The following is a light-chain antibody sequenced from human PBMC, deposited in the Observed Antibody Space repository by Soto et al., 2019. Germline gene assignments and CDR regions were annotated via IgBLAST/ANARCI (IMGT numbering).Light chain of an antibody. CDR1: QDISTS. CDR3: QQYDNLCT. CDR2: DAS. Sequence: DIQMTQSPSSLSASVGDRVTIPCQASQDISTSLNWYQQKPGKAPKLLIYDASNLKTGVPSRFSGSGSGTHFTLTISSLQPEDIATYYCQQYDNLCTFGQGTKVDIK. V-gene: IGKV1-33*01. J-gene: IGKJ2*01.